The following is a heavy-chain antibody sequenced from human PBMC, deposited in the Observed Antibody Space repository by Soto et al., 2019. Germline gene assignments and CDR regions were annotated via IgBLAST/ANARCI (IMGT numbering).Heavy chain of an antibody. CDR1: GGTFSRHA. V-gene: IGHV1-69*01. Sequence: QVQLVQSGAEVRKPGSSVKVSCKASGGTFSRHAISWVRQAPGQGLEWMGGIIPIFGTANHAQKFQGRVTIIADESTSTVYMELSILRSDDTDMYYCARGWGDDINEYYYAYCGQGTLVIVSS. D-gene: IGHD3-9*01. J-gene: IGHJ4*02. CDR2: IIPIFGTA. CDR3: ARGWGDDINEYYYAY.